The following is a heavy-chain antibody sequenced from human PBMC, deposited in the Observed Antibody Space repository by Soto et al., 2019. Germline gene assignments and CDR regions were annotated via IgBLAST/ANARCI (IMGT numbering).Heavy chain of an antibody. CDR1: GFTFSSYA. Sequence: GLTLRLSCAASGFTFSSYAMSWVRQAPGKGLEWVSAISGSGGSTYYADSVKGRFTISRDNSKNTLYLQMNSLRAEDTAVYYCAKDLSKLYYYYGMDGWGQGSTVTV. D-gene: IGHD3-16*02. CDR3: AKDLSKLYYYYGMDG. CDR2: ISGSGGST. V-gene: IGHV3-23*01. J-gene: IGHJ6*02.